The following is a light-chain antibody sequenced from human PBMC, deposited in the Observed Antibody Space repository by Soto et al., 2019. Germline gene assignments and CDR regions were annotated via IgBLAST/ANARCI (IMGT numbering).Light chain of an antibody. CDR1: QSVSTN. V-gene: IGKV3-15*01. CDR3: QHYNNWPWT. CDR2: GAS. J-gene: IGKJ1*01. Sequence: VETQCPATRPVSQGVRATLSCRASQSVSTNLAWYQQKPGQAPRLLIYGASTRATGIPVRFSGSGSGTEFTLSVSSLQFEDSAVYFCQHYNNWPWTFGQGTKVDIK.